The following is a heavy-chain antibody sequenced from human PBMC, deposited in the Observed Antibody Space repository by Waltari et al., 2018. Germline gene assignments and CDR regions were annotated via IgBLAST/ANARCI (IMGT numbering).Heavy chain of an antibody. Sequence: QVQLQQWGAGLLKPSETLSLTCAVYGGSFSGYYWIWIRQPPGKGLEWIGEINHSGSTNYNPSLKSRVTISVDTSKNQFSLKLSSVTAADMAVYYCARGRPRYSSGRRYFDYWGQGTLVTVSS. D-gene: IGHD6-19*01. V-gene: IGHV4-34*01. CDR2: INHSGST. CDR3: ARGRPRYSSGRRYFDY. CDR1: GGSFSGYY. J-gene: IGHJ4*02.